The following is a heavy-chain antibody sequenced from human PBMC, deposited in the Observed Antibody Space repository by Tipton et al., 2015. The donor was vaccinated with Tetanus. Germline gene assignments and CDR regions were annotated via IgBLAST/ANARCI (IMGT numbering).Heavy chain of an antibody. J-gene: IGHJ2*01. D-gene: IGHD6-19*01. CDR1: GDSIRSYAYY. CDR3: AGHNRLAKWVVHWYFDV. Sequence: GLVKPSETLSLICNVSGDSIRSYAYYWAWIRQPPGSGLEWIASVFSTGSAHYNPSLKSRVIISADTAKNQYSLKLNSVTVGDGAIYYCAGHNRLAKWVVHWYFDVWGRGTPVTVSS. CDR2: VFSTGSA. V-gene: IGHV4-39*01.